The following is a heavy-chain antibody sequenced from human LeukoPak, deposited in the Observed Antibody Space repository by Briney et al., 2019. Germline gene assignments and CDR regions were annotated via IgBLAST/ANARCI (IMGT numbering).Heavy chain of an antibody. Sequence: GGSLRLSCAASGFSFRHYGMHWVRQAPGKGLEWVAFINYDGSNKYYADSVKGRFTISRDNSKNTLYLEINSLSADDTAVYYCATTDTTCYWGQGTLVTVSP. CDR3: ATTDTTCY. CDR1: GFSFRHYG. D-gene: IGHD1-14*01. V-gene: IGHV3-30*02. CDR2: INYDGSNK. J-gene: IGHJ4*02.